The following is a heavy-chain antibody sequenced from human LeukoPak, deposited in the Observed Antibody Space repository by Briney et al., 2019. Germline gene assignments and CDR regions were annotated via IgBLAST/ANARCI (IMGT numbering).Heavy chain of an antibody. J-gene: IGHJ5*02. V-gene: IGHV3-33*08. CDR3: ARGVDFGLARSRDTYGSGGYFDEFDP. D-gene: IGHD3-10*01. Sequence: PGGSLRLSCAASGFTFSNYWMSWVRQAPGKGLEWVAVIWHDGSNRYYVDSVKGRFTISRDNSKNTLYLQMNSLRAEDTAVYYCARGVDFGLARSRDTYGSGGYFDEFDPWGQGTLVTVSS. CDR2: IWHDGSNR. CDR1: GFTFSNYW.